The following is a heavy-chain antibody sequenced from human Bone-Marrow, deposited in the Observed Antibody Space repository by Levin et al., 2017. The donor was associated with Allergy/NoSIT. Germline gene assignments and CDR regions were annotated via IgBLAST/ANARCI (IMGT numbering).Heavy chain of an antibody. CDR2: ISWNSGSI. V-gene: IGHV3-9*01. CDR1: GFIFGHYA. J-gene: IGHJ3*02. CDR3: AKVNGSSRTRDAFDM. Sequence: GGSLRLSCAASGFIFGHYAMHWVRQAPGKGLEWVSGISWNSGSIGYADSVKGRFTISRDNAKNSLYLQLNSLRAEDTALYFCAKVNGSSRTRDAFDMWGQGTMLTVSS. D-gene: IGHD6-13*01.